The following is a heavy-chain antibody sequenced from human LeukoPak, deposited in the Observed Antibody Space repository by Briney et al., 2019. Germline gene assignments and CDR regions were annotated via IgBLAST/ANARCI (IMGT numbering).Heavy chain of an antibody. CDR1: GYTFTGYY. CDR2: INPNSGGT. V-gene: IGHV1-2*06. Sequence: ASVKVSCKASGYTFTGYYMHWVRQAPGQGLEWMGRINPNSGGTNYAQKFQGRVTMTRDTSISTAYVELSRLRSDDTAVYYCARDLRSIRVIAVAGTVGYWGQGTLVTVSS. CDR3: ARDLRSIRVIAVAGTVGY. D-gene: IGHD6-19*01. J-gene: IGHJ4*02.